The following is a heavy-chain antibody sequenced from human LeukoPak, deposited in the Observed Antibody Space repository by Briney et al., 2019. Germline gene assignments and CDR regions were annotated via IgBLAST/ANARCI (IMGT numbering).Heavy chain of an antibody. D-gene: IGHD3-9*01. Sequence: ASGKVSLKASGYTFTSYGISWVRQAPGQGLEWMGWISAYNGNTNYAQKLQGRVTMTTDTSTSTDYMELRSLRSDDTAVYYCARSILTGYYPGGYYFDYWGQGTLVTVSS. CDR1: GYTFTSYG. V-gene: IGHV1-18*04. J-gene: IGHJ4*02. CDR3: ARSILTGYYPGGYYFDY. CDR2: ISAYNGNT.